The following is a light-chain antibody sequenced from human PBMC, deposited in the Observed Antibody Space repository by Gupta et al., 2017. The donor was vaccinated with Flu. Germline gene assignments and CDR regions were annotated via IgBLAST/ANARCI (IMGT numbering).Light chain of an antibody. CDR2: SAS. V-gene: IGKV4-1*01. Sequence: TQSPDSLPVSLGEWATINCKSNRSVLSIPNNKNFLAWYQHRLGQSPSLLIYSASTRGSGVPDRISGSGSGTDFTLTISSFQDEDVAVYYCSQYYSTPTFGQGTRLEIK. CDR3: SQYYSTPT. CDR1: RSVLSIPNNKNF. J-gene: IGKJ5*01.